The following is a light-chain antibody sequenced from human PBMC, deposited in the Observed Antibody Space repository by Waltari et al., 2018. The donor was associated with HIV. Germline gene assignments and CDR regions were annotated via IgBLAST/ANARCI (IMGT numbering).Light chain of an antibody. CDR3: SSFTATDSVL. CDR1: AIYSDHYSS. V-gene: IGLV2-14*01. J-gene: IGLJ3*02. CDR2: EGT. Sequence: QSALTQPASVSGSPGQSVTISCTERAIYSDHYSSLSWFQQHPGKAPQLLIYEGTLRLSGVSDRFSGSKSGNTASLTISRLQPEDEADYYCSSFTATDSVLFGGGTKLTVL.